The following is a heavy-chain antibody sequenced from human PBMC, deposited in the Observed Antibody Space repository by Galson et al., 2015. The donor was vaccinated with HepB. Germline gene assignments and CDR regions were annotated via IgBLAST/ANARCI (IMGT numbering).Heavy chain of an antibody. D-gene: IGHD5-12*01. J-gene: IGHJ4*02. Sequence: LRLSCAASGFTFSDYAMNWVRQAPGKGLEWVSAIRGSGTKTYYADSVKGRFTTSRDNSKNTLYLHMNSLRAEDTAVYYCAKVHRLLMGDFDYWGQGTLVTVSS. CDR1: GFTFSDYA. CDR2: IRGSGTKT. V-gene: IGHV3-23*01. CDR3: AKVHRLLMGDFDY.